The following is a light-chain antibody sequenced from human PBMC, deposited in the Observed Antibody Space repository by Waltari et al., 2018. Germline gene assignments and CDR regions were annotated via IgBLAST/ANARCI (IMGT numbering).Light chain of an antibody. V-gene: IGLV2-14*02. CDR1: NSDIGTFNL. CDR2: EVK. J-gene: IGLJ3*02. CDR3: SSYGASMTLL. Sequence: QSALTQPASVSGSPGQSITISCTGSNSDIGTFNLVSWYEQHPVKAPKLIIYEVKNRPSGVSDRFSGSKSDNTSSLTISGLQHEDEATYFCSSYGASMTLLFGGGTRVTVL.